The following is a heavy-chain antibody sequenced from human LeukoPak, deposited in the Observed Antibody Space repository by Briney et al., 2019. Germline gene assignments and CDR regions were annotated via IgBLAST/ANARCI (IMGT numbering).Heavy chain of an antibody. CDR2: ISAYNGNT. V-gene: IGHV1-18*01. J-gene: IGHJ6*03. Sequence: ASVKVSCKASGYTFTSYGISWVRQAPGQGLEWMGWISAYNGNTNYAQKFQGRVTMTRDTSISTAYMELSRLRSDDTAVYYCARDSDLTGSSYYYYMDVWGKGTMVTVSS. D-gene: IGHD3-9*01. CDR3: ARDSDLTGSSYYYYMDV. CDR1: GYTFTSYG.